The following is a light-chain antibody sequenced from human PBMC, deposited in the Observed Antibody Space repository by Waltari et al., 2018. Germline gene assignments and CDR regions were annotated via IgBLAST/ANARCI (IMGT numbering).Light chain of an antibody. CDR1: SSDVGRYDL. J-gene: IGLJ2*01. CDR3: SSYRNSTTPIPV. CDR2: AVT. V-gene: IGLV2-14*02. Sequence: QSALTQPASVSGSPGQSITISCTGTSSDVGRYDLVSWYQQHPGKAPKPMIYAVTKRPSGVSSRFSASKSGNTASLTISGLQSEDEADYFCSSYRNSTTPIPVFGGGTKLTVL.